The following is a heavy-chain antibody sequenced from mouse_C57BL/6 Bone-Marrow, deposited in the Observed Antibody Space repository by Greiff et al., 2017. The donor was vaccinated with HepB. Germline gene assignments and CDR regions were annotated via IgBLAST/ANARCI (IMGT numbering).Heavy chain of an antibody. CDR2: IWSGGST. D-gene: IGHD1-1*01. V-gene: IGHV2-2*01. CDR3: ARTFTTVEFAY. Sequence: QVQLQQSGPGLVQPSQSLSITCTVSGFSLTSYGVHWVRQSPGKGLEWLGVIWSGGSTDYNAAFISRLSISKDNSKSQVFFKMNSLQADDTAIYYCARTFTTVEFAYWGQGTLVTVSA. J-gene: IGHJ3*01. CDR1: GFSLTSYG.